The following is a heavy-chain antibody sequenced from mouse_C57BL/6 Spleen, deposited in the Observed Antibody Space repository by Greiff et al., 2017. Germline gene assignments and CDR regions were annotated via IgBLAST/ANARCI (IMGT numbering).Heavy chain of an antibody. Sequence: EVKLMESGGGLVQPGGSMTLSCVASGFTFSNYWMNWVRQSPEQGLEWVAQIRLKSDNYATHYAESVKGRFTISRDDSKSIVYLQMNNLRAEDTGMYYCTGPWTGFDYWGQGTTLTVSS. V-gene: IGHV6-3*01. CDR2: IRLKSDNYAT. CDR1: GFTFSNYW. J-gene: IGHJ2*01. CDR3: TGPWTGFDY.